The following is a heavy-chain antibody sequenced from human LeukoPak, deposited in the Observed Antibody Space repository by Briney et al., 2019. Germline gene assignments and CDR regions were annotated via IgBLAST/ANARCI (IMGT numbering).Heavy chain of an antibody. D-gene: IGHD3-22*01. CDR1: GYTFISYG. Sequence: ASVKVSCKASGYTFISYGITWVRHAPGQGLEWMGWINPNSGGTNYAQKFQGRVTMTRDTSISTAYMELSRLRSDDTAVYYCARDYYDSSGFGAFDIWGQGTMVTVSS. J-gene: IGHJ3*02. CDR3: ARDYYDSSGFGAFDI. V-gene: IGHV1-2*02. CDR2: INPNSGGT.